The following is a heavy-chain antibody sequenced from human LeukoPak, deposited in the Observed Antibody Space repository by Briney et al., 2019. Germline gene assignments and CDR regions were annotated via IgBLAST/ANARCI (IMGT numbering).Heavy chain of an antibody. J-gene: IGHJ4*02. Sequence: PSETLSLTCTVSGGSISSGGYYWSWIRQHPGKGLEWIGYIYYSGSTYYNPSLKSRVTISVDTSKNQFSLKLSSVTAADTAVYYCARTLDSSGYYWIDYWGQGTLVTVSS. D-gene: IGHD3-22*01. CDR1: GGSISSGGYY. CDR3: ARTLDSSGYYWIDY. CDR2: IYYSGST. V-gene: IGHV4-31*03.